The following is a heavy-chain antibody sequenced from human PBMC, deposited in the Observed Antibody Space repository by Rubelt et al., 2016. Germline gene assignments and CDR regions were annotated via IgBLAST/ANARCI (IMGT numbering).Heavy chain of an antibody. CDR1: GFTFSSYA. V-gene: IGHV3-30*04. Sequence: AASGFTFSSYAMHWVRQAPGKGLEWVAVISYDGSNKYYADSVKGRFTISRDNSKNTLYLQMNSLRAEDTAVYYCASSSSYNYWGQGTLVTVSS. J-gene: IGHJ4*02. D-gene: IGHD6-6*01. CDR2: ISYDGSNK. CDR3: ASSSSYNY.